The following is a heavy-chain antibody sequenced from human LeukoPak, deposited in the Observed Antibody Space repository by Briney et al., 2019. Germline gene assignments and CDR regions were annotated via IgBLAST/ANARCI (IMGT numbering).Heavy chain of an antibody. D-gene: IGHD2-21*01. CDR3: SRDGHTGMDV. CDR1: GFIFSDYA. CDR2: VRSRAYGGTI. J-gene: IGHJ6*02. Sequence: GGSLRLSCTASGFIFSDYAISWVRQAPGKGLEWVGFVRSRAYGGTIEYAASVKGRFTVSRDDSKSIAYLKMNSLKTEDTAVYYCSRDGHTGMDVWGQGTTVTVSS. V-gene: IGHV3-49*04.